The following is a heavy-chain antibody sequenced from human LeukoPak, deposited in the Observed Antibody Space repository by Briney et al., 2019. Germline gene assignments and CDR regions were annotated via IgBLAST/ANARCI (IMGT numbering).Heavy chain of an antibody. Sequence: GGSLRLSCAASGLTFSSYAMSWVRQAPGKGLEWVSAISGSGGSTYYADSVKGRFTISRDNSKNTLYLQMNSLRAEDTAVYSCAKDPPYLGVVVVPAAIGSSGMDVWGKGTTVTVSS. CDR2: ISGSGGST. CDR3: AKDPPYLGVVVVPAAIGSSGMDV. J-gene: IGHJ6*04. D-gene: IGHD2-2*01. V-gene: IGHV3-23*01. CDR1: GLTFSSYA.